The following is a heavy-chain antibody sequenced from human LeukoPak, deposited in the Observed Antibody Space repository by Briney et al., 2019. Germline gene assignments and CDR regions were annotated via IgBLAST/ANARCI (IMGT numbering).Heavy chain of an antibody. CDR2: ISYDGSNK. CDR1: GFTFSSYA. D-gene: IGHD2-15*01. V-gene: IGHV3-30*18. J-gene: IGHJ4*02. Sequence: PGGSLRLSCAASGFTFSSYAMSWVRQAPGKGLEWVAVISYDGSNKYYADSVKGRFTISRDNSKNTLYLQMNSLRAEDTAVYYCAKEVIVVAGDYFGYWGQGTLVTVSS. CDR3: AKEVIVVAGDYFGY.